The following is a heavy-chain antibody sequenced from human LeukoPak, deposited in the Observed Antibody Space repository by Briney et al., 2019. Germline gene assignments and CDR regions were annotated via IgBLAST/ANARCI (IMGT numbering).Heavy chain of an antibody. J-gene: IGHJ4*02. Sequence: GGSLRLSCAASGFTFDDYAMPWVRQAPGKGLEWVSGISWNSGSIDYADSVKGRFTISRDNAKNSLYLQMNSLRAEDTALYYCAKAVYDSSGYYFDYWGQGTLVTVSS. V-gene: IGHV3-9*01. D-gene: IGHD3-22*01. CDR1: GFTFDDYA. CDR3: AKAVYDSSGYYFDY. CDR2: ISWNSGSI.